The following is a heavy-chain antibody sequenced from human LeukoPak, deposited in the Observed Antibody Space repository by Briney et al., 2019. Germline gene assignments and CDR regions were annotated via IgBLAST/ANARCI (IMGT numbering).Heavy chain of an antibody. V-gene: IGHV3-23*01. J-gene: IGHJ4*02. CDR3: AKGGGYSYGEIDY. CDR1: GFTFSSYA. Sequence: PGGSLRLSCTASGFTFSSYAMSWVRQAPGKGLEWVSAISGGGGSAYYADSVKGRFTISRDNSKNTLYLQMNSLRAEDTAVYYCAKGGGYSYGEIDYWGQGTLVTVSS. CDR2: ISGGGGSA. D-gene: IGHD5-18*01.